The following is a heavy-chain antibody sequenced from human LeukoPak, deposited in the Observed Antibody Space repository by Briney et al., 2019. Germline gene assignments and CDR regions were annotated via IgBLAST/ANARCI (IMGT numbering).Heavy chain of an antibody. CDR2: INHSGST. D-gene: IGHD3-3*01. J-gene: IGHJ4*02. V-gene: IGHV4-34*01. CDR1: GGSFSGYY. CDR3: ARRTYDFWSGYSDY. Sequence: SETLSLTCAVYGGSFSGYYWSWIRQPPGKGLEWIGEINHSGSTNYNPSLKSRVTILVDTSKNQFSLKLSSVTAADTAVYYCARRTYDFWSGYSDYWGQGTLVTVSS.